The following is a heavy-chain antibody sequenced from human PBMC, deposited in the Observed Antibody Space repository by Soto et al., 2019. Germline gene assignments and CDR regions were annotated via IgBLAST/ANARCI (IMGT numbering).Heavy chain of an antibody. Sequence: EVQLLESGGGLVQPGGSLRLSCAASGFTFSSYAMSWVRQAPGKGLEWVSTIIGSGGKAYYADSVKGRFTISRDHYKTTLRLQINSRRADHTAVYYCAKDGASGSSPPYYYYGMDVWGQGTTVTVSS. J-gene: IGHJ6*02. CDR3: AKDGASGSSPPYYYYGMDV. CDR1: GFTFSSYA. D-gene: IGHD1-26*01. V-gene: IGHV3-23*01. CDR2: IIGSGGKA.